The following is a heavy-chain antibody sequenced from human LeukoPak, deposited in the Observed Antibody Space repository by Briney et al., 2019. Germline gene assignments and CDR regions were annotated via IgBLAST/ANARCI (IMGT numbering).Heavy chain of an antibody. J-gene: IGHJ4*02. CDR1: GYTFTGYY. CDR3: AREDIAAAVNFDY. CDR2: INPNSGGT. D-gene: IGHD6-13*01. V-gene: IGHV1-2*02. Sequence: GASVKVSCKASGYTFTGYYMHWVRQAPGQGIEWMGWINPNSGGTNYAQKFQGRVTMTRDTSISTAYMELSRLRSDDTAVYYCAREDIAAAVNFDYWGQGTLVTVSS.